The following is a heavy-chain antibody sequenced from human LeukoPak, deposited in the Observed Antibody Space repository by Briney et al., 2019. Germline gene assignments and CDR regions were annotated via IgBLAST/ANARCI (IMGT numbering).Heavy chain of an antibody. V-gene: IGHV3-49*04. CDR1: GFTFSSYG. CDR3: ARGIVGSCSGVSCYYFDY. Sequence: GGSLRLSCAASGFTFSSYGMHWVRQAPGKGLEWVGFIKSKAYGGTIEYAASVKDRFTISRDDAKSIAYLQMNGLKIEDTAIYYCARGIVGSCSGVSCYYFDYWGQGTLVTVSS. J-gene: IGHJ4*02. D-gene: IGHD2-15*01. CDR2: IKSKAYGGTI.